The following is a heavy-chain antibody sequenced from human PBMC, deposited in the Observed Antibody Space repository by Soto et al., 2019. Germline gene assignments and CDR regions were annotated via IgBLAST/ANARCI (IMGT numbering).Heavy chain of an antibody. D-gene: IGHD3-10*01. Sequence: QVQLVQSGAAVKKPGASVKVSCKASGYTFTSYAMHWVRQAPGQRLEWMGWINAGNGNTKYSQKFQGRVTITRDTSASTAYMELSGLRSEDTAVYSCARDLGFGLSDYWGQGTLVTVPS. CDR2: INAGNGNT. J-gene: IGHJ4*02. CDR3: ARDLGFGLSDY. V-gene: IGHV1-3*01. CDR1: GYTFTSYA.